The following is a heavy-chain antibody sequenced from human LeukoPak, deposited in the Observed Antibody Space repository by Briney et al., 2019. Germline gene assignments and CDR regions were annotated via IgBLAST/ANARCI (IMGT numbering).Heavy chain of an antibody. CDR1: GFTFSSYE. J-gene: IGHJ4*02. V-gene: IGHV3-48*03. CDR2: ISTSGNTR. Sequence: PGGSLRLSCAASGFTFSSYEMNWVRQAPGKGLERVSYISTSGNTRYYADSVKGRFTISRDNAKNSLYLQMNSLRVEDTAVYYCARELSGTTSYYFDYWGQGTLVTVSS. D-gene: IGHD1-7*01. CDR3: ARELSGTTSYYFDY.